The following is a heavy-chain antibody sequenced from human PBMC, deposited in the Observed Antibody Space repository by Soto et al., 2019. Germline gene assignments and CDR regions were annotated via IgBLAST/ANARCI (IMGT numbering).Heavy chain of an antibody. D-gene: IGHD2-2*01. J-gene: IGHJ6*02. CDR1: GFTFSSYG. CDR3: AKVIVVVPAAMFGGMDV. V-gene: IGHV3-30*18. Sequence: GGSLRLSCAASGFTFSSYGMHWVRQAPGKGLEWVAVISYDGSNKYYADSVKGRFTISRDNSKNTRYLQMNSLRAEDKAVYYCAKVIVVVPAAMFGGMDVWGQGTTVTVSS. CDR2: ISYDGSNK.